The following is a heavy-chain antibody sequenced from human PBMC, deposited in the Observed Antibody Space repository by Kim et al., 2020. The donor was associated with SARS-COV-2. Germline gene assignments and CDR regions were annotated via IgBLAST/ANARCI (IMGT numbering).Heavy chain of an antibody. CDR3: ARDLYY. Sequence: SVKVSCKASGDSFDSYVFSWVRQAPGQGLEWMGGIVPLIGTPDYAQTFQGRLTITADESTNTAYMELSNLKSEDMAMYYCARDLYYWGQGTLVTVSS. CDR2: IVPLIGTP. J-gene: IGHJ4*02. CDR1: GDSFDSYV. V-gene: IGHV1-69*13.